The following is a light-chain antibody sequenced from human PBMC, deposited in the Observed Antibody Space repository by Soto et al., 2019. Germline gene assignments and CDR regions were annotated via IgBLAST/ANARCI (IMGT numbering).Light chain of an antibody. Sequence: IVMTQSPDTLSVSPWERATLSCRASQSVGSKLAWYQQKPGQAPRLLIYGASSRATGISDRFSGSGSGTDFTLTISRLEPEDFAVYYCQHYGSSPFTFGGGTKVDIK. V-gene: IGKV3-20*01. J-gene: IGKJ4*01. CDR1: QSVGSK. CDR3: QHYGSSPFT. CDR2: GAS.